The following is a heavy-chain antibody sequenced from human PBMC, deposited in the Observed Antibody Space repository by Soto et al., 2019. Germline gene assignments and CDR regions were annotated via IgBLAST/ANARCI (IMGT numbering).Heavy chain of an antibody. Sequence: EVQLVESGGGLVQPGGSLRLSCAASGFTFSSYAMHWVRQAPGKGLEYVSAISSNGGSTYYANSVKGRFTISRDNSKNXLYLQMGSLRAEDMAVYYCAREIAAAGPYYYGMDVWGQGTTVTVSS. CDR3: AREIAAAGPYYYGMDV. J-gene: IGHJ6*02. D-gene: IGHD6-13*01. CDR1: GFTFSSYA. CDR2: ISSNGGST. V-gene: IGHV3-64*01.